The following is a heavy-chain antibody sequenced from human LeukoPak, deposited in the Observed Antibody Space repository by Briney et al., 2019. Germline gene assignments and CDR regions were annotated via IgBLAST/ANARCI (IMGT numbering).Heavy chain of an antibody. Sequence: SETLSLTCTVSGGSISSYYWSWIRQPPGKGLEWIGYIYYSGSTNYNPSLKSRVTISVDTSKNQFSLKLSSVTAADTAVYYCARHSARYSYGYGWSEPYCGMDVWGQGTTVTVSS. CDR2: IYYSGST. J-gene: IGHJ6*02. CDR1: GGSISSYY. D-gene: IGHD5-18*01. V-gene: IGHV4-59*08. CDR3: ARHSARYSYGYGWSEPYCGMDV.